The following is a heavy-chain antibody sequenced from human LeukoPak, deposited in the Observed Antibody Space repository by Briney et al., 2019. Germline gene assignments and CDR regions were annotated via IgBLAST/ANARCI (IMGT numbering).Heavy chain of an antibody. CDR3: AREALTVDHGMDV. J-gene: IGHJ6*02. V-gene: IGHV3-48*04. D-gene: IGHD4-23*01. CDR1: GFTFSSYS. CDR2: IYSSSSTI. Sequence: QPGGSLRLSCAASGFTFSSYSMNWVRQAPGKGLEWVSYIYSSSSTIYYADSVRGRFTISRDNAKNSLYLQMNSLRAEGTAVYYCAREALTVDHGMDVWGQGTTVTVSS.